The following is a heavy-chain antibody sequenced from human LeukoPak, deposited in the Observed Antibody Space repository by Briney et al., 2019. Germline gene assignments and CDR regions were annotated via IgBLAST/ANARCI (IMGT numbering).Heavy chain of an antibody. CDR2: IIPIFGKA. Sequence: XVKVSCKASGGTFSSYAISWVRQAPGQGLEWMGGIIPIFGKANYAQKFQGRVTINTDKYKRTEYMEMSRLRSEDTAVYYCAPMLYCSGGSCYQPGYYYYYYMDVWGKGTTVTVSS. CDR1: GGTFSSYA. CDR3: APMLYCSGGSCYQPGYYYYYYMDV. V-gene: IGHV1-69*05. J-gene: IGHJ6*03. D-gene: IGHD2-15*01.